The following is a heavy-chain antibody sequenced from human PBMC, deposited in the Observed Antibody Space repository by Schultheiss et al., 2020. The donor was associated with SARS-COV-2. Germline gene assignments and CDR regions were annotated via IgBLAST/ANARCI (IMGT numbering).Heavy chain of an antibody. Sequence: GSLRLSCTVSGGSISSYYWSWIRQPPGKGLEWIGYIYYSGSTNYNPSLKSRVTISVDTSKNQFSLKLSSVTAADTAVYYCARRGNYYDSSGRRRGAAYYYGMDVWGQGTTVTVSS. CDR3: ARRGNYYDSSGRRRGAAYYYGMDV. CDR2: IYYSGST. J-gene: IGHJ6*02. CDR1: GGSISSYY. D-gene: IGHD3-22*01. V-gene: IGHV4-59*01.